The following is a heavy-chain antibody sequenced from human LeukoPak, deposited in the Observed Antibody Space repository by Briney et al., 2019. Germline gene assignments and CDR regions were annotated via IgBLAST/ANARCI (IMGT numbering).Heavy chain of an antibody. V-gene: IGHV3-21*01. D-gene: IGHD5-12*01. Sequence: PGGSLRLSCAASGFTFSSYSMNWVRQAPGKGLEWVSSISSSSSYIYYADSVKGRFTISRDNAKNSLYLQMNSLRAEDTAVYYCARDETPTNGYDSYDFWGQGTLVTVST. J-gene: IGHJ4*02. CDR1: GFTFSSYS. CDR3: ARDETPTNGYDSYDF. CDR2: ISSSSSYI.